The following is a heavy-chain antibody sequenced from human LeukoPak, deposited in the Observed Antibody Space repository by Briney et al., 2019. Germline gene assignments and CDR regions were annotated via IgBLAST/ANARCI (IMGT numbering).Heavy chain of an antibody. D-gene: IGHD3-16*01. CDR2: ISSSGNTI. J-gene: IGHJ4*02. CDR3: ARDWAYFDY. Sequence: GGSLRLSCAASGFTFSNYEMNWVRQAPGKGLEWVSYISSSGNTIYYADSVKGRFTISRDNPKNSLYLQMNSLRAEDTAVYYCARDWAYFDYWGQGSLVTVSS. CDR1: GFTFSNYE. V-gene: IGHV3-48*03.